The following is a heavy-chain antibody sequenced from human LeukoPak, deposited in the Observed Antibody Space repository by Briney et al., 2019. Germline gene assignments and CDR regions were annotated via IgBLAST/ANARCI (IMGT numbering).Heavy chain of an antibody. CDR3: ARQDVSGYYSSYWYFDL. Sequence: SQTLSLTCTVSGGSISSGSYYWSWIRQPAGKGLEWIGTIHHSGSTYYNPSLKSRVTISVDRSKNQFSLRLSSVTAADTAVYYCARQDVSGYYSSYWYFDLWGRGTLVTVSS. CDR1: GGSISSGSYY. J-gene: IGHJ2*01. D-gene: IGHD3-22*01. V-gene: IGHV4-61*02. CDR2: IHHSGST.